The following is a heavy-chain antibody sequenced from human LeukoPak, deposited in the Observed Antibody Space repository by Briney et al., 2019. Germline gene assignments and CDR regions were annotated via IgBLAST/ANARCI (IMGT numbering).Heavy chain of an antibody. Sequence: GGSLRLSCAASGFTFSSYWMHWVRQAPGKGLEWVSSISSSSSYIYYADSVKGRFTISRDNAKNSLYLQMNSLRAEDTAVYYCARDYNWGSGYFDYWGQGTLVTVSS. V-gene: IGHV3-21*01. CDR1: GFTFSSYW. D-gene: IGHD1-1*01. J-gene: IGHJ4*02. CDR3: ARDYNWGSGYFDY. CDR2: ISSSSSYI.